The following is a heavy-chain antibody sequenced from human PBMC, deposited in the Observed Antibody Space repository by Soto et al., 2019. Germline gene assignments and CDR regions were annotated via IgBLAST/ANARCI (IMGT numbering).Heavy chain of an antibody. CDR1: GYTFSNYG. CDR3: SRFIMVGGWFDPNYYHGMDV. CDR2: ISGYNGNT. Sequence: QVQLVQSGAEVKKPGASVTVSCKTSGYTFSNYGINWVRQAPGQGLEWMGWISGYNGNTNYAQTAQGRGTMTTDTSTGTVYMELRSLKSDDTAIYYCSRFIMVGGWFDPNYYHGMDVWGQGTTVTVSS. J-gene: IGHJ6*02. V-gene: IGHV1-18*01. D-gene: IGHD6-19*01.